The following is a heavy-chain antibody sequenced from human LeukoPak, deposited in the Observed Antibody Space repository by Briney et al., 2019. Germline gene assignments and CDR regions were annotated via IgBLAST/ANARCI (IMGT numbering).Heavy chain of an antibody. CDR2: INHSGST. Sequence: SETLSLTCAVYGGSFSGYYWSWIRQPPGKGPEWIGEINHSGSTNYNPSLKSRVTISVDTSKNQFSLKLSSVTAADTAVYYCARGLGIQLWTTISDYFDYWGQGTLVTVSS. CDR3: ARGLGIQLWTTISDYFDY. CDR1: GGSFSGYY. J-gene: IGHJ4*02. D-gene: IGHD5-18*01. V-gene: IGHV4-34*01.